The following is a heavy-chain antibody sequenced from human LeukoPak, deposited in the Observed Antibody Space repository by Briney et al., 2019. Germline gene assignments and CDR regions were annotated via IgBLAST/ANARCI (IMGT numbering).Heavy chain of an antibody. Sequence: GASVKVSCKASGYTFTSYAMNWVRQAPGQGLEWMGWINTNTGNPTYAQGFTGRFVFSLDTSVSTAYLQISSLKAEDTAVYYCARAPIPYYGAIPRNDYFDYWGQGTLVTVSS. CDR3: ARAPIPYYGAIPRNDYFDY. D-gene: IGHD4-17*01. V-gene: IGHV7-4-1*02. CDR2: INTNTGNP. J-gene: IGHJ4*02. CDR1: GYTFTSYA.